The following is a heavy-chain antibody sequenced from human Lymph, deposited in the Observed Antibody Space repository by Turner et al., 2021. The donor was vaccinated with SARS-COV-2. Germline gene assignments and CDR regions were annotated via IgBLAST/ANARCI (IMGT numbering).Heavy chain of an antibody. CDR3: DRARDLQSIVRGVNPVDY. CDR1: RYTFTSYY. Sequence: QVQLLRSAAGVKPTGASVMVPSTAHRYTFTSYYVHWVRQAPGRGRGWTRWISPDSGGTSYAQGIQSSVTTTGDTSPSTDYMQLSRLTSDDTAVYYCDRARDLQSIVRGVNPVDYWGQGTLVTVSS. D-gene: IGHD3-10*01. V-gene: IGHV1-2*02. CDR2: ISPDSGGT. J-gene: IGHJ4*02.